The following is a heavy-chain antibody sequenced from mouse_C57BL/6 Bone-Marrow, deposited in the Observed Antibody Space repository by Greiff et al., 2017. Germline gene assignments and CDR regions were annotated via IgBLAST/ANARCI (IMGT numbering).Heavy chain of an antibody. CDR3: ARSRAY. J-gene: IGHJ3*01. V-gene: IGHV3-6*01. CDR1: GYSITSGYY. CDR2: ISYDGSN. Sequence: EVQLKESGPGLVKPSQSLSLTCSVTGYSITSGYYWNWIRQFPGNKLEWMGYISYDGSNNYNPSLKNRISITRDTSKNQFFLKLNSVTTEDTATYYCARSRAYWGQGTLVTVSA.